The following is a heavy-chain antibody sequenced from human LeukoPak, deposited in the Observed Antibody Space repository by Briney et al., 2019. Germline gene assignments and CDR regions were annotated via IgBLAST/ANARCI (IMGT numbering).Heavy chain of an antibody. Sequence: PSETQSLTCTVSGGSISSSSYYWGWIRQPPGKGLEWMGSIYYSGSTYYNPSLKSRVTISVDTSKNQFSLKLSSVTAADTAVYYCARLPDQQLDPFDYWGQGTLVTVSS. D-gene: IGHD6-13*01. CDR2: IYYSGST. CDR1: GGSISSSSYY. CDR3: ARLPDQQLDPFDY. J-gene: IGHJ4*02. V-gene: IGHV4-39*01.